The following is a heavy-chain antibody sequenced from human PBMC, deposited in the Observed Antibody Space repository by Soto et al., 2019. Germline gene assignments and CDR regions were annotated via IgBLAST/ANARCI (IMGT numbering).Heavy chain of an antibody. CDR2: ISYSGDRT. Sequence: LRLSCAASGFTFNNYAMSWVRQAPGKGLEWVSAISYSGDRTFYADSAKGRFTISRDNSKNTLYLEMKSLRAEDTAIYYCAKVTIEVPAPGTAVWGQGTTVTVSS. CDR3: AKVTIEVPAPGTAV. CDR1: GFTFNNYA. J-gene: IGHJ6*02. D-gene: IGHD6-13*01. V-gene: IGHV3-23*01.